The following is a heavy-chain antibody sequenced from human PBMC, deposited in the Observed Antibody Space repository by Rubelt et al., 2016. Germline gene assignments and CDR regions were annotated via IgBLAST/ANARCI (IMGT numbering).Heavy chain of an antibody. CDR1: GGSFSGYY. D-gene: IGHD6-13*01. J-gene: IGHJ4*02. V-gene: IGHV4-34*01. CDR3: ARGNGSPPLDY. Sequence: QVQLQQWGAGLLKPSETLSLTCAVYGGSFSGYYWSWIRQPPGKGLEWIGEINHSGSTNYNPPLKRRVTLEVETSKNQFPLKLSSVTAADTAVYYCARGNGSPPLDYWGQGTLVTVSS. CDR2: INHSGST.